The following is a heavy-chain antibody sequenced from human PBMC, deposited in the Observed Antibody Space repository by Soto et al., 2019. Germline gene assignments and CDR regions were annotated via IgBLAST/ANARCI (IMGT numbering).Heavy chain of an antibody. J-gene: IGHJ4*02. CDR3: ARGRPNFFDSFGYHLIEH. Sequence: PGGSLRLSCEVSGFTFSMYSMSWVRQTPGKGLEWVAKIPQDGVDGHYADSVKGRFTISRDDGKNTLYLQMNGLRVEDTAVYFCARGRPNFFDSFGYHLIEHWGQGVPVTVSS. CDR2: IPQDGVDG. CDR1: GFTFSMYS. V-gene: IGHV3-7*01. D-gene: IGHD3-9*01.